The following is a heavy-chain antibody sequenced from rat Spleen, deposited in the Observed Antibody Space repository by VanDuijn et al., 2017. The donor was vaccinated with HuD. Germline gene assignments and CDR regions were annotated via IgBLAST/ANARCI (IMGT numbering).Heavy chain of an antibody. CDR3: TTDPSTGIPTDFDY. J-gene: IGHJ2*01. Sequence: EVQLVESGGGLVQPGRSLKLSCAASGFTFSDYGMAWVRQAPKKGLEWVATIIYDGSRTYYRDSVKGRFTISRDNAKSSLYLQMDSLRSEDTATYYCTTDPSTGIPTDFDYWGQGVMVTVSS. CDR2: IIYDGSRT. CDR1: GFTFSDYG. D-gene: IGHD1-9*01. V-gene: IGHV5S10*01.